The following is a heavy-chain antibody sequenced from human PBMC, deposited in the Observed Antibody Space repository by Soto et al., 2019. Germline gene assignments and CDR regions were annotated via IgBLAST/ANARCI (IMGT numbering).Heavy chain of an antibody. CDR2: ISAYNGNT. D-gene: IGHD3-10*01. CDR3: ARVDPSTDGAGMWY. CDR1: GYTFTSYG. V-gene: IGHV1-18*01. Sequence: QVQLVQSGAEVKKPGASVKVSCKASGYTFTSYGISWVRQAPGQGLEWMGWISAYNGNTNYAQNLQGRVTMTTDTYKSTDYMELRRRGSHDTAGYYCARVDPSTDGAGMWYWGQGTLVTVSS. J-gene: IGHJ4*02.